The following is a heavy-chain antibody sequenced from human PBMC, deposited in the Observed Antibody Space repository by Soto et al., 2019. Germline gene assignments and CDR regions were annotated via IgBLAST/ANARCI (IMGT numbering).Heavy chain of an antibody. J-gene: IGHJ4*02. Sequence: QVQLVESGGGVVQPGRSLRLSCAASGFTFSSYAMHWVRQAPGKGLEWVAVISYDGTNEFYADSVKGRFTISRDNSKNTLYLQMNSLRAEDTAVYYCARGYTAAPRTSHFDYWGQRTIVTVSS. V-gene: IGHV3-30-3*01. D-gene: IGHD6-13*01. CDR2: ISYDGTNE. CDR3: ARGYTAAPRTSHFDY. CDR1: GFTFSSYA.